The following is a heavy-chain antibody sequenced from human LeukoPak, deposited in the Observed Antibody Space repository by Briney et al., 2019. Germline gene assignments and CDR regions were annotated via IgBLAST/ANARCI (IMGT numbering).Heavy chain of an antibody. J-gene: IGHJ4*02. CDR3: ARITPSGSYYLNYFDY. CDR1: GYTFTSYG. V-gene: IGHV1-18*01. D-gene: IGHD3-10*01. CDR2: ISAYNGNT. Sequence: ASVKVSCKASGYTFTSYGISWVRQAPGQGLEWMGWISAYNGNTNYARKLQGRVTMTTDTSTSTAYMELRSLRADDTAVYYCARITPSGSYYLNYFDYWGQGTLVTVSS.